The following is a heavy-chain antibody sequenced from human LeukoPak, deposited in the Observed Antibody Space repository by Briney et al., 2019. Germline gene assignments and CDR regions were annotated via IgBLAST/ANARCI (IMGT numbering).Heavy chain of an antibody. J-gene: IGHJ4*02. V-gene: IGHV3-30*04. D-gene: IGHD3-10*01. CDR2: ISYDGSNK. CDR1: GFTFSSYA. CDR3: ARDQRITMVRGVISTRPFDY. Sequence: PGGSLRLSRAASGFTFSSYAMHWVRQAPGKGLEWVAVISYDGSNKYYADSVKGRFTISRDNSKNTLYLQMNSLRAEDTAVYYCARDQRITMVRGVISTRPFDYWGQGTLVTGSS.